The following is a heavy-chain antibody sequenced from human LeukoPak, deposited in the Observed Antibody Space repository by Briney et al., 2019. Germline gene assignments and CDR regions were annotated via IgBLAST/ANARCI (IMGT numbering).Heavy chain of an antibody. CDR3: ARAARSWDTALDY. V-gene: IGHV4-39*07. J-gene: IGHJ4*02. CDR1: GGSISSSSYY. D-gene: IGHD5-18*01. Sequence: PSETLSLTCTVSGGSISSSSYYWGWIRQPPGKGLEWIGSIYYSGSTYYNPSLKSRVTISVDTSKNQFSLKLSSVTAADTAVYYCARAARSWDTALDYWGQGTLVTVSS. CDR2: IYYSGST.